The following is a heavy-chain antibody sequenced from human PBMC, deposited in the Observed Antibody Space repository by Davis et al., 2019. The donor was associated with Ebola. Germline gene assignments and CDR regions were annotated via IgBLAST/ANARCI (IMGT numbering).Heavy chain of an antibody. D-gene: IGHD3-9*01. CDR3: AKDTSNIWLDI. CDR1: GFIFRSYV. J-gene: IGHJ3*02. Sequence: GESLKISCATSGFIFRSYVMSWVRQAPGKGLEWVSTLGTSADAYYADSVKGRFTISRDNSKNTLYLQMNGLRVEDTAIYYCAKDTSNIWLDIWGQGTMVTVSS. CDR2: LGTSADA. V-gene: IGHV3-23*01.